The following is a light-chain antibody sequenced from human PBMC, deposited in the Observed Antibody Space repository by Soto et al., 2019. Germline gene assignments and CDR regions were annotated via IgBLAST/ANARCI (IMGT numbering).Light chain of an antibody. CDR3: SSYTSSNTLV. J-gene: IGLJ3*02. V-gene: IGLV2-14*03. Sequence: QSALTQPASVSGSPGQSITISCTGTSSDVGGYKYVSWYQQYPGKAPKLMIYDVNNRPSGVSNRFSGSKSGNTASLTISGLQAEDEADYYCSSYTSSNTLVFGGGTKLTVL. CDR2: DVN. CDR1: SSDVGGYKY.